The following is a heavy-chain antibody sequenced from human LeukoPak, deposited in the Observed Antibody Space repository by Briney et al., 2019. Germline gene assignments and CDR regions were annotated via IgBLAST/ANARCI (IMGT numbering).Heavy chain of an antibody. CDR1: GYTFTSYD. Sequence: ASVKVSCKASGYTFTSYDINWVRRATGQGLEWMGWMNPNSGNTGYAQKFQGRVTMTRNTSISTAYMELSSLRSEDTAVYYCARASVGAKIRYSFDYWGQGTLVTVSS. CDR2: MNPNSGNT. D-gene: IGHD1-26*01. CDR3: ARASVGAKIRYSFDY. J-gene: IGHJ4*02. V-gene: IGHV1-8*01.